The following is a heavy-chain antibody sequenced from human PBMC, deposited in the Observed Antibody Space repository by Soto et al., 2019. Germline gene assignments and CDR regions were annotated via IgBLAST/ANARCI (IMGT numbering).Heavy chain of an antibody. CDR1: GGTFSSYA. CDR3: ARAPTYYDILTGYYITWFDP. Sequence: QVQLVQSGAEVKKPGSSVKVSCKASGGTFSSYAISWVRQAPGQGLEWMGGIIPIVGTANYAQKFQGRVTITADESTSTAYMELSSLRSEDTAVYYCARAPTYYDILTGYYITWFDPWGQGTLVTVSS. V-gene: IGHV1-69*01. D-gene: IGHD3-9*01. CDR2: IIPIVGTA. J-gene: IGHJ5*02.